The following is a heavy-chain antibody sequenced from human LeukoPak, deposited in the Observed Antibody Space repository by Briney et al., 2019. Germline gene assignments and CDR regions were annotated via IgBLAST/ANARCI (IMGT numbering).Heavy chain of an antibody. CDR2: ITSTSTYI. CDR3: ASVGSAAPVTSSGHTIDY. J-gene: IGHJ4*02. D-gene: IGHD3-22*01. V-gene: IGHV3-21*01. CDR1: GFTLYTYS. Sequence: PGESLRLSCAVSGFTLYTYSMNSVRQAPGKGLEWVSSITSTSTYIYYADSVKCRFTISRDNAKNSLYLQMNSLRVEDTAVYYCASVGSAAPVTSSGHTIDYWGQGTLVIVSS.